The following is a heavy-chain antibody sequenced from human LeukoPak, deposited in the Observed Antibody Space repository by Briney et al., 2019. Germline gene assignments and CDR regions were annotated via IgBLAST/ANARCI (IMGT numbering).Heavy chain of an antibody. CDR1: GYTFTVYS. J-gene: IGHJ4*02. CDR3: ARGLLASAGGGY. Sequence: ASVKVSCKASGYTFTVYSMHWVRQAPGQGLEWMGWINPNSGGTNYAQKFQGRVTMTRDTSISTAYMELSSLRSDDTAVYYCARGLLASAGGGYWGQGTLVTVSS. D-gene: IGHD6-13*01. V-gene: IGHV1-2*02. CDR2: INPNSGGT.